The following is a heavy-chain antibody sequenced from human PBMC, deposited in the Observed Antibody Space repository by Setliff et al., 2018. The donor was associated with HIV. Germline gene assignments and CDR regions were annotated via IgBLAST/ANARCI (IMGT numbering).Heavy chain of an antibody. V-gene: IGHV4-34*01. CDR3: TRHRGPPWDAFDI. CDR2: IYYSGDT. J-gene: IGHJ3*02. CDR1: GGSFSEYY. Sequence: PSETLSLTCAVYGGSFSEYYWSWIRQPPGKGLEWIGNIYYSGDTFYNASLRSRLTLSVDTSKNQFSLKLNSVTASDTAMYYCTRHRGPPWDAFDIWGQGTMVTVSS.